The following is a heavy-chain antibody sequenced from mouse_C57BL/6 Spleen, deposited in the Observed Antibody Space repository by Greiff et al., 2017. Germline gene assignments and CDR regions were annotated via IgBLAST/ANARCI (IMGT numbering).Heavy chain of an antibody. Sequence: VQLKQSGPGLVKPSQSLSLTCSVTGYSITSGYYWNWIRQFPGNKLEWMGYISYDGSNNYNPSLKKRISLTRDTSKNPFFLKLNSVTTEDTATDYCARDDYDDGFDYWGQGTTLTVSA. J-gene: IGHJ2*01. CDR3: ARDDYDDGFDY. CDR1: GYSITSGYY. D-gene: IGHD2-4*01. V-gene: IGHV3-6*01. CDR2: ISYDGSN.